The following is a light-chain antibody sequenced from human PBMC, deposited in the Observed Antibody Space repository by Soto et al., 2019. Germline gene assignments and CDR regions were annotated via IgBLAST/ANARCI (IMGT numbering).Light chain of an antibody. Sequence: EIVMSQSLAALSVSQGERVTLSCRASQSVSSNLAWYQQKPGQAPRLLIYGASTRATGIPARFSGSGSGTEFTLTISSLQSEDFAVYYCQQYDIWPPXTFGPGTKVDIK. CDR2: GAS. CDR1: QSVSSN. V-gene: IGKV3-15*01. CDR3: QQYDIWPPXT. J-gene: IGKJ3*01.